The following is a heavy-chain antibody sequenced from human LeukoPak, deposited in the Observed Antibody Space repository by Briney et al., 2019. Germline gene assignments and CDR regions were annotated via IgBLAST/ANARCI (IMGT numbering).Heavy chain of an antibody. CDR3: AKDQEDGSGSSPGD. CDR2: ISYDGSNK. CDR1: GFTFSSYG. J-gene: IGHJ4*02. V-gene: IGHV3-30*18. D-gene: IGHD3-10*01. Sequence: GGSLRLSCAASGFTFSSYGMHWVRQAPGKGLEWVAVISYDGSNKYYADSVKGRFTISRDNSKNTLYLQMNSPRAEDTAVYYCAKDQEDGSGSSPGDWGQGTLVTVSS.